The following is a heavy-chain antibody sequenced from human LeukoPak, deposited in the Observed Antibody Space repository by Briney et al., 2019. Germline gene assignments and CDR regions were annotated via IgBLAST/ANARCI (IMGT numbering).Heavy chain of an antibody. CDR3: ARDRIVGATLYYFDY. CDR2: ISGSSGRT. D-gene: IGHD1-26*01. CDR1: GFTFSNYA. J-gene: IGHJ4*03. Sequence: GGSLRLSCAASGFTFSNYAMNWVRQAPGKGLEWVSAISGSSGRTYYADSVKGRFTISRDNSKNTLYLQMNSLRAEDTAVYYCARDRIVGATLYYFDYWGKGTTVTVSS. V-gene: IGHV3-23*01.